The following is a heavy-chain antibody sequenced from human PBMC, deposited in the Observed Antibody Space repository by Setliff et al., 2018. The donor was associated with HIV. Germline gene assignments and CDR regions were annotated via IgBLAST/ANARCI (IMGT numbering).Heavy chain of an antibody. D-gene: IGHD1-20*01. J-gene: IGHJ4*02. CDR1: GFTFSSYS. CDR3: ARNRRIDY. V-gene: IGHV3-21*01. CDR2: ISSSSTYI. Sequence: KPGGSLRLSCAASGFTFSSYSMNWVRQAPGKGLEWVSSISSSSTYIYYADSVRGRFTVSRDNTKNSLYLQMNSLRAEDTAVYYCARNRRIDYWGQGTLVTVSS.